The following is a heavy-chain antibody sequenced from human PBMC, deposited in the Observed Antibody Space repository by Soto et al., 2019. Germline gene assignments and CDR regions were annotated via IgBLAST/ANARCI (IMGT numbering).Heavy chain of an antibody. V-gene: IGHV3-53*01. CDR3: ARDLGGDYEGYYYGMDV. CDR1: GGSTGSSTYY. Sequence: ETLSLTCSVSGGSTGSSTYYWGWIRQPPGKGLEWVSVIYSGGSTYYADSVKGRFTISRDNSKNTLYLQMNSLRAEDTAVYYCARDLGGDYEGYYYGMDVWGQGTTVTVSS. J-gene: IGHJ6*02. CDR2: IYSGGST. D-gene: IGHD4-17*01.